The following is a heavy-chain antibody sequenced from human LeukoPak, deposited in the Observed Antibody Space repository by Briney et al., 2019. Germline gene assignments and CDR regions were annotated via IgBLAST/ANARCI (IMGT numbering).Heavy chain of an antibody. CDR3: ARGVAAAGNY. CDR2: IYHSGST. D-gene: IGHD6-13*01. V-gene: IGHV4-38-2*02. CDR1: GYSISSGYY. J-gene: IGHJ4*02. Sequence: SETLSLTCTVSGYSISSGYYWGWIRQPPGKGLEWIGSIYHSGSTYYNPSLKSRVTISVDTSKNQFSLKLSSVTAADTAVYYCARGVAAAGNYWGQGTLVTVSS.